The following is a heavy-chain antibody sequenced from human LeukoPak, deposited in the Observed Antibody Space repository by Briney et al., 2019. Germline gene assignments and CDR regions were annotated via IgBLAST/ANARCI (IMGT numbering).Heavy chain of an antibody. D-gene: IGHD1-26*01. CDR1: GGSISSYY. CDR3: ARGVNSGYFDY. J-gene: IGHJ4*02. V-gene: IGHV4-59*01. CDR2: IYYSGST. Sequence: SETLSLTCTVSGGSISSYYWTWIRQPPGKGLEWIGYIYYSGSTNYNPSLKSRVTISVDTSKNQFSLKLTSVTAADTAVYYCARGVNSGYFDYCGQGTLVTVSS.